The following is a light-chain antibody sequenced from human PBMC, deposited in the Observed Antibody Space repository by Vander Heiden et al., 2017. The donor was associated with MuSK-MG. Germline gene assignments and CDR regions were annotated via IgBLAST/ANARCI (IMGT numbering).Light chain of an antibody. V-gene: IGKV2-28*01. CDR3: MKAKHTPLT. CDR2: VGS. Sequence: DSVLTQSPLSLPVTPGEPASISCRSSQCLLHSNGYNYLDWYQQKPGQSPQLLIYVGSNRASGVPDRFSGSGSGTDFTLTISRVEAEDVGVYYCMKAKHTPLTFGGGTKVEIK. J-gene: IGKJ4*01. CDR1: QCLLHSNGYNY.